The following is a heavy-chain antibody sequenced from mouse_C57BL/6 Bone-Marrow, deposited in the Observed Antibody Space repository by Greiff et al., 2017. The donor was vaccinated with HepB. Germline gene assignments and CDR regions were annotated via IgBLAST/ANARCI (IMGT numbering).Heavy chain of an antibody. CDR2: IYPGDGDT. J-gene: IGHJ2*01. V-gene: IGHV1-82*01. CDR1: GYAFSSSW. CDR3: ARRITTVVAPFDY. D-gene: IGHD1-1*01. Sequence: VQLQQSGPELVKPGASGKISCKASGYAFSSSWRNWVKQRPGKGLEWIGRIYPGDGDTNYNGKFKGKATLTADKSSSTAYMQLSSLTSEDSAVYFCARRITTVVAPFDYWGQGTTLTVSS.